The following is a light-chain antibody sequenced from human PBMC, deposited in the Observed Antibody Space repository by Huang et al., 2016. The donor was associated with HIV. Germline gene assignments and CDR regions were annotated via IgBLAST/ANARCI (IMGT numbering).Light chain of an antibody. Sequence: DIQMTQSPSSLSASVGDRVTITCQASQAIRKYLNWYQQKPGKAPNLLIYDASNLQTGVPSRVGGGGSGTDFTFTISSLQPEDIATYYCQQSDSLPYTFGQGTKLEIK. CDR1: QAIRKY. CDR2: DAS. J-gene: IGKJ2*01. V-gene: IGKV1-33*01. CDR3: QQSDSLPYT.